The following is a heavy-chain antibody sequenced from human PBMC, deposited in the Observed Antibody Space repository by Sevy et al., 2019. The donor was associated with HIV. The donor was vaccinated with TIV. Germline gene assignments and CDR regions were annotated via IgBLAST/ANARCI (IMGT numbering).Heavy chain of an antibody. CDR2: INSDGESI. Sequence: GGSLRLSCAASGFTFTSDWMHWVHQPPGKGLVWVSHINSDGESIRYADSVKGRFTTSRDNAKNTLYLQMNNLRAEDTAVYYCARGSRGTFGSWGQGTLITVSS. V-gene: IGHV3-74*01. D-gene: IGHD1-26*01. CDR1: GFTFTSDW. J-gene: IGHJ4*02. CDR3: ARGSRGTFGS.